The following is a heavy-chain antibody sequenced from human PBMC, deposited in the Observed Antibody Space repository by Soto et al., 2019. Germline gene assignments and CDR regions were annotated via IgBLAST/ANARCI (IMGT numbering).Heavy chain of an antibody. D-gene: IGHD3-10*01. CDR3: AKDVIYYGSGSFIFDY. V-gene: IGHV3-23*01. CDR2: ISGSGGST. J-gene: IGHJ4*02. CDR1: GFTFTRYS. Sequence: HPGGSLRLSCAASGFTFTRYSMNWVRQAPGKGLEWVSAISGSGGSTYYADSVKGRFTISRDNSKNTLYLQMNSLRAEDTAVYYCAKDVIYYGSGSFIFDYWGQGTLVTVSS.